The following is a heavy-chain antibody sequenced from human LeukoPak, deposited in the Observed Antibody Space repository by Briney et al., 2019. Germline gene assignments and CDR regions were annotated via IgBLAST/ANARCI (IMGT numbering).Heavy chain of an antibody. CDR3: ARATNGSGWPIYFYYYIYV. CDR1: GFTFSTYW. Sequence: GGSLRLSCAASGFTFSTYWMSWVRQAPGKGLAWVATIKQDGSEKYYVDSVKGRFIISRDNAKNSLSLQMNSLRVEDTSVYFCARATNGSGWPIYFYYYIYVWGKGHGVTVSS. V-gene: IGHV3-7*01. D-gene: IGHD6-19*01. CDR2: IKQDGSEK. J-gene: IGHJ6*03.